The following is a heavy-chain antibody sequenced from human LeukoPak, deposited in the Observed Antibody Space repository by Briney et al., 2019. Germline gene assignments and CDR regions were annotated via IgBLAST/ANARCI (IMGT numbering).Heavy chain of an antibody. J-gene: IGHJ4*02. V-gene: IGHV3-21*01. Sequence: GGSLRLSCAASGFTFSSYSMNWVRQAPGKGLEWVSSISSSSSYIYYADSVKGRFTISRGNAKNSLYLQMNSLRAEDTAVYYCARGAVGATRMDFDYWGQGTLVTVSS. D-gene: IGHD1-26*01. CDR1: GFTFSSYS. CDR2: ISSSSSYI. CDR3: ARGAVGATRMDFDY.